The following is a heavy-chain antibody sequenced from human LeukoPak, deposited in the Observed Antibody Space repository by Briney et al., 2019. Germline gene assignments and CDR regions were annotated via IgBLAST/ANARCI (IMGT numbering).Heavy chain of an antibody. D-gene: IGHD6-6*01. CDR3: ERGSIAPDY. V-gene: IGHV4-39*02. CDR2: IHYSGST. CDR1: GDSINNSSYY. Sequence: SETLSLTCTVSGDSINNSSYYWGWIRQPPGKGLEWIGSIHYSGSTYYNPSLKSRVTISVDTSKNHLSLRLRSVTAADTAVYYCERGSIAPDYWGQGILVTVPS. J-gene: IGHJ4*02.